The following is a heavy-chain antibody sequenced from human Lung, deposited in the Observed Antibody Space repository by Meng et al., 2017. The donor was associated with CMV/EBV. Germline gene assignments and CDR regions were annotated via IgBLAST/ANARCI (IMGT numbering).Heavy chain of an antibody. CDR3: ARGGRGAAAGQDY. CDR1: GDSMNNYY. J-gene: IGHJ4*02. Sequence: SETXSLXCTISGDSMNNYYWNWIRQPPGKGLEWIGYMYYSGSTNYNPSLKSRVTISVDTSKNQFSLILSSVTAADTAVYYCARGGRGAAAGQDYWGQGTLVTFSS. CDR2: MYYSGST. D-gene: IGHD6-13*01. V-gene: IGHV4-59*01.